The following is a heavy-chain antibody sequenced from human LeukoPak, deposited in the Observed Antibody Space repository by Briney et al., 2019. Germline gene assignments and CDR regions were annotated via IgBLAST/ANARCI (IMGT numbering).Heavy chain of an antibody. CDR1: GYTLTELS. V-gene: IGHV1-46*01. J-gene: IGHJ4*02. D-gene: IGHD3-3*01. Sequence: GASVNVSCKVSGYTLTELSMHWVRQAPGQGLEWMGIINPSGGSTSYAQKFQGRVTMTRDTSTSTVYMELSSLRSEDTAVYYCARAYDFPDYWGQGTLVTVSS. CDR3: ARAYDFPDY. CDR2: INPSGGST.